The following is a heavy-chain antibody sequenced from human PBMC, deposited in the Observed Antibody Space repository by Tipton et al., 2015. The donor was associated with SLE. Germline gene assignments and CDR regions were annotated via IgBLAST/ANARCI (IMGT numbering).Heavy chain of an antibody. Sequence: SLRLSCVASGFTFSTYGMHWIRQAPGKGLEWVAVIWYDGSNEQYAESVKGRFTISRDNSENTLYLEMNGLRADDTAVYYCARDFFNTAVIAFCSHHWGQGSLGNVS. D-gene: IGHD2-15*01. CDR1: GFTFSTYG. CDR2: IWYDGSNE. V-gene: IGHV3-33*01. J-gene: IGHJ5*02. CDR3: ARDFFNTAVIAFCSHH.